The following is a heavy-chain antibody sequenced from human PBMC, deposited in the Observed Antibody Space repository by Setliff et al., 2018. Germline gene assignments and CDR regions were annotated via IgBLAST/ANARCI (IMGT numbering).Heavy chain of an antibody. D-gene: IGHD3-22*01. CDR2: IKQDGGKT. CDR1: GFIFSAYE. V-gene: IGHV3-7*01. CDR3: AKYYSDNSGPRGAFDY. J-gene: IGHJ4*02. Sequence: PGGSLRLSCAASGFIFSAYEMNWVRQAPGKGLEWVANIKQDGGKTYYVDSVKGRFSISRDNAKNSLYLQMNSLRAEDTAVYYCAKYYSDNSGPRGAFDYWGQGTLVTVSS.